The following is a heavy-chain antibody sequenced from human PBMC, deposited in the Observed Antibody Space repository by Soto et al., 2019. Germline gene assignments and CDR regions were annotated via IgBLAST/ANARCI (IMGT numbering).Heavy chain of an antibody. CDR2: IYTSGST. Sequence: QVQLQESGPGLVKPSETLSLTCTVSGASMTKYYWSWIRQPAGKGLEWIGRIYTSGSTNYNPSLKRRVTMSIDTSNNHFSLKLKSVTAADTAVYYCARTVGAAYYFDFWGQGALVTVSS. V-gene: IGHV4-4*07. J-gene: IGHJ4*02. CDR1: GASMTKYY. D-gene: IGHD1-26*01. CDR3: ARTVGAAYYFDF.